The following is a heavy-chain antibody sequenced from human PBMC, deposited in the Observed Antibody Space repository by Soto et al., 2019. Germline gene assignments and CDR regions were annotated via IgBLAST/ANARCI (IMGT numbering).Heavy chain of an antibody. V-gene: IGHV4-39*01. CDR3: ARHYYESAGFHSRFDY. CDR2: IYYSGNT. D-gene: IGHD3-22*01. CDR1: GGSITSSNYH. J-gene: IGHJ4*02. Sequence: SETLSLTCTVSGGSITSSNYHWGWSRQPPGKGLEWIGTIYYSGNTYYNPSLKSRVTMSMDASKNQFSLTLSSVAVADTAVFYCARHYYESAGFHSRFDYWGQGTLVTVSS.